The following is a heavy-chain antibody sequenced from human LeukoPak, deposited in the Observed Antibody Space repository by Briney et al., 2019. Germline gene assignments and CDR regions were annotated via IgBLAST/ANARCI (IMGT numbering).Heavy chain of an antibody. CDR3: AIDYERLVGVHRWGDWFDP. CDR1: GFTFSTYA. D-gene: IGHD1-26*01. Sequence: HTGGSLRLSCAASGFTFSTYAMTWVRQAPGKGLEWVSLISGTGGSTYYADSVKGRFTISSDNSNNKLYLQLTSLRHEDPAVYSCAIDYERLVGVHRWGDWFDPWGQGTLVSVSS. J-gene: IGHJ5*02. CDR2: ISGTGGST. V-gene: IGHV3-23*01.